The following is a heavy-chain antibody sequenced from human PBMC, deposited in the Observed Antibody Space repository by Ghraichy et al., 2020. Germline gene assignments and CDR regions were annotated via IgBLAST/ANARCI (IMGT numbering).Heavy chain of an antibody. Sequence: SETLSLTCAVYGGSFSGYYCNWIRQPPGKGLEWIGEINHSGSTNYNPSLKSRVTISVDTSKNQFSLKLTSVTAADTAVYYCARVVNHGYDFDIWGQGTMVTVSS. CDR1: GGSFSGYY. CDR3: ARVVNHGYDFDI. J-gene: IGHJ3*02. V-gene: IGHV4-34*01. D-gene: IGHD3-10*01. CDR2: INHSGST.